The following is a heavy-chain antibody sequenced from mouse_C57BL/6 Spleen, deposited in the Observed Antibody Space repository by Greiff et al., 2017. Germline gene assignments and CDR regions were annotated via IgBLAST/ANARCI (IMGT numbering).Heavy chain of an antibody. CDR1: GYTFTSYT. Sequence: VKLQESGAELARPGASVKMSCKASGYTFTSYTMHWVKQRPGQGLEWIGYINPCSGYTKYNQKFKDKATLTADTSSSTAYMQLSSLTSEDSAVYYCARTPYGNYFDYWGQGTTLTVSS. V-gene: IGHV1-4*01. D-gene: IGHD2-1*01. CDR3: ARTPYGNYFDY. CDR2: INPCSGYT. J-gene: IGHJ2*01.